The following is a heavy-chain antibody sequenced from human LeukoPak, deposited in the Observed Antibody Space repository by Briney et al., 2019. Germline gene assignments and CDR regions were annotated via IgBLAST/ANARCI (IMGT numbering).Heavy chain of an antibody. CDR2: IKSKTDGGTT. V-gene: IGHV3-15*01. CDR1: GFTFSNAW. CDR3: TTDSAQTGVDP. D-gene: IGHD7-27*01. Sequence: GGSLRLSCAASGFTFSNAWMSWVRQAPGKGLEWVGRIKSKTDGGTTDYAAPVKGRFTISRDDSKNTLYLQMNSLKAEDTAVYYCTTDSAQTGVDPWGQGTLVTVSS. J-gene: IGHJ5*02.